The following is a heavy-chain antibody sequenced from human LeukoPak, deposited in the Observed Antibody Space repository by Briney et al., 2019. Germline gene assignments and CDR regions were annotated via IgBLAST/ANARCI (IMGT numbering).Heavy chain of an antibody. CDR3: ARVRGGSYYYFDY. CDR1: GYTFTSYD. V-gene: IGHV1-8*01. J-gene: IGHJ4*02. CDR2: MNPNSGDT. Sequence: ASVKVSCKASGYTFTSYDINWVRQATGQGLEWMGWMNPNSGDTGYAQKFQGRVTVTRNTSISTAYMELSSLRSEDTAVYYCARVRGGSYYYFDYWGQGTLVTVSS. D-gene: IGHD1-26*01.